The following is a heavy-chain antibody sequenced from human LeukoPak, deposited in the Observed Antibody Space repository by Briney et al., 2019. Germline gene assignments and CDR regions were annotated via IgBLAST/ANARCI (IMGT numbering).Heavy chain of an antibody. J-gene: IGHJ5*02. CDR1: GFTFNIYS. CDR3: AKQIKHPNWVDP. Sequence: GGSLRLSCAASGFTFNIYSMNWVRQAPGKGLEWVSYITSDTRTIYYADSVRGRFTISRDNSKNTLYLQMNSLRAEDTAVYYCAKQIKHPNWVDPWGQGTLVTVSS. V-gene: IGHV3-48*01. CDR2: ITSDTRTI.